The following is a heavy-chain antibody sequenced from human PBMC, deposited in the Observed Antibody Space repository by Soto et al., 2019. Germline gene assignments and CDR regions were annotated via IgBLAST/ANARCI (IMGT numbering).Heavy chain of an antibody. D-gene: IGHD6-6*01. J-gene: IGHJ4*02. CDR2: ISGSAGST. CDR3: AKNWDTTFSSSSH. CDR1: GFTFTTYA. V-gene: IGHV3-23*01. Sequence: EVQLLESGGGLVQPGGSLRPSCAASGFTFTTYAMSWVRQAPGKGLEWVSAISGSAGSTYYADSVKGRFTISRDNSKNTLYLQMNSLRAEDTAVYYCAKNWDTTFSSSSHWGQGTLVSVSS.